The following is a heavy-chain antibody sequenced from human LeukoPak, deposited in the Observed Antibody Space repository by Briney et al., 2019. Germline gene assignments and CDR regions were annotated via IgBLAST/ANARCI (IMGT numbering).Heavy chain of an antibody. J-gene: IGHJ4*02. Sequence: PSETLSLTCAVSGYSISSGYYWGWIRQPPGKGLEWIGSIYHSGSTYYNPSLKGRVTISVDTSKNQFSLKLSSVTAADTAVYYCAGDSSGYVDYWGQGTLVTVSS. D-gene: IGHD3-22*01. CDR2: IYHSGST. CDR1: GYSISSGYY. CDR3: AGDSSGYVDY. V-gene: IGHV4-38-2*01.